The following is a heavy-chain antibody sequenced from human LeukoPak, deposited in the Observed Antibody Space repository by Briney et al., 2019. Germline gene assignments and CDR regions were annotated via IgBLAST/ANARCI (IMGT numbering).Heavy chain of an antibody. CDR1: GVSMSAYQ. Sequence: SETLSLTCTVSGVSMSAYQWSWVRQSPEKGLEWIGCINTKGETSYNPFLKSRVTLSVDTSKSQFSLRLTSVTAADTAVYYCATSNDAKIAPFDHWGQGAPVTVSS. CDR3: ATSNDAKIAPFDH. J-gene: IGHJ4*02. V-gene: IGHV4-4*09. CDR2: INTKGET. D-gene: IGHD2-21*01.